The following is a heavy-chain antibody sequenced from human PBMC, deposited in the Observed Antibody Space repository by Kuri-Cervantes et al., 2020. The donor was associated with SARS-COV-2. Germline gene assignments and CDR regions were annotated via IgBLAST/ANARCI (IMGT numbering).Heavy chain of an antibody. J-gene: IGHJ6*02. D-gene: IGHD3-9*01. CDR1: GFTFSSYW. V-gene: IGHV3-7*02. CDR2: IKQDGSEK. Sequence: GESLKISCAASGFTFSSYWMSWVRQAPGKGLEWVANIKQDGSEKYYVDSVKGRFTISRDNAKNSLYLQMNSLRAEDTAVYYCARVPSSDLTLWPVGGMDVWGQGTTVTVSS. CDR3: ARVPSSDLTLWPVGGMDV.